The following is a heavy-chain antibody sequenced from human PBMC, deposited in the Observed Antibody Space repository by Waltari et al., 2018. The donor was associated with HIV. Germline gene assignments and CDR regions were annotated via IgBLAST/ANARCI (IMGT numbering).Heavy chain of an antibody. V-gene: IGHV4-61*01. CDR1: GGSVSRGSYY. CDR3: ARWVTAIPRDAFDI. D-gene: IGHD2-21*02. CDR2: IYYSGST. J-gene: IGHJ3*02. Sequence: QVQLQESGPGLVKPSETLSLTCTVSGGSVSRGSYYGSWIRQPPGKGLEWIGYIYYSGSTNYNPSLKSRVTISVDTSKNQFSLRLSSVTAADTAVYYCARWVTAIPRDAFDIWGQGTMVTVSS.